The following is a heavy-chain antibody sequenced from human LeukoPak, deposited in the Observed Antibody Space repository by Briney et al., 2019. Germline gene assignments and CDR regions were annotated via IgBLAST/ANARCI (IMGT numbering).Heavy chain of an antibody. Sequence: GGSLRLSCAASGFTFSSYGMHWVRQAPGKGLEWVAFIRYDGSNKYYADSVKGRFTISRDNSKNTLYLQMNSLRAEDTAVYYCAKVEPPSIAARGYYYYYMDVWGKGTTVTVSS. J-gene: IGHJ6*03. V-gene: IGHV3-30*02. D-gene: IGHD6-6*01. CDR3: AKVEPPSIAARGYYYYYMDV. CDR1: GFTFSSYG. CDR2: IRYDGSNK.